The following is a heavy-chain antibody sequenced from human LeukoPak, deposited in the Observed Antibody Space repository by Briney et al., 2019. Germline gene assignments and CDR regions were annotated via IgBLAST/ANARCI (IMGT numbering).Heavy chain of an antibody. CDR3: ARSYYGSGSPYRGGGY. J-gene: IGHJ4*02. CDR1: GFTFSSYN. CDR2: INSDGSST. Sequence: HSGGSLRLSCAASGFTFSSYNMNWVRQAPGRGLEWVSRINSDGSSTSYADSVKGRFTISRDNAKNTLYLQMNSLRAEDTAVYYCARSYYGSGSPYRGGGYWGQGTLVTVSS. V-gene: IGHV3-74*01. D-gene: IGHD3-10*01.